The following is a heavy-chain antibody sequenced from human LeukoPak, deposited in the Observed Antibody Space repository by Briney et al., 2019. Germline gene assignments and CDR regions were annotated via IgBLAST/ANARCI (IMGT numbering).Heavy chain of an antibody. CDR2: MYYSGST. Sequence: SQTLSLTCTVSGGSISSGDYYWSWIRQPPRKRLEWIAYMYYSGSTYYNPSLKSRVTMSADPSKNQLSLKLSSVTAADRAVYYCARPYYYDSRIDPWGQGILVTVSS. CDR1: GGSISSGDYY. V-gene: IGHV4-30-4*01. D-gene: IGHD3-22*01. CDR3: ARPYYYDSRIDP. J-gene: IGHJ5*02.